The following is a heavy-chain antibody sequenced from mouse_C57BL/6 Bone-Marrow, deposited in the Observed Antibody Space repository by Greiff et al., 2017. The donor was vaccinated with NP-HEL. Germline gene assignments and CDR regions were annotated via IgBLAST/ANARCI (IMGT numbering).Heavy chain of an antibody. Sequence: VQLQQPGAELVRPGPSVKLSCKASGYTFTSYWMHWVKQRPGQGLEWIGVIDPSDSYTNYNQKFKGKATLTVDTSSSTAYMQLSSLTSEDSAVYYCAREGYYGSSLFDYWGQGTTLTVSS. CDR3: AREGYYGSSLFDY. J-gene: IGHJ2*01. CDR2: IDPSDSYT. D-gene: IGHD1-1*01. V-gene: IGHV1-59*01. CDR1: GYTFTSYW.